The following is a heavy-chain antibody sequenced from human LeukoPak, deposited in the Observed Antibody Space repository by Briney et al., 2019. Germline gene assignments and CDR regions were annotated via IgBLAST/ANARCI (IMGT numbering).Heavy chain of an antibody. CDR2: IKQDGSEK. Sequence: GGSLRLSCAASGFTFSSYWMSWVRQAPGKGLEWVANIKQDGSEKYYVDSVKGRFTISRDNAKNSLYLQMNSLRADDAAVYYCARFYYDFWSGYQPLDYWGQGTLVTVSS. CDR3: ARFYYDFWSGYQPLDY. CDR1: GFTFSSYW. J-gene: IGHJ4*02. V-gene: IGHV3-7*01. D-gene: IGHD3-3*01.